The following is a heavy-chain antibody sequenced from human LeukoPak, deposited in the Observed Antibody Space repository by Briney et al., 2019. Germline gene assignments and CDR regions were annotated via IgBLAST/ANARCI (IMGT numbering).Heavy chain of an antibody. CDR3: AREGAHDAFDI. J-gene: IGHJ3*02. V-gene: IGHV3-48*03. Sequence: HPGGSLRLSCAASGFTFSSYEMNWVRQAPGKGLEWVSYISSSGSTIYYADSVKGRFTISRDNAKNSLYLQMNSLRAEDTAVYYCAREGAHDAFDIWGQGTMVIVSS. D-gene: IGHD4/OR15-4a*01. CDR1: GFTFSSYE. CDR2: ISSSGSTI.